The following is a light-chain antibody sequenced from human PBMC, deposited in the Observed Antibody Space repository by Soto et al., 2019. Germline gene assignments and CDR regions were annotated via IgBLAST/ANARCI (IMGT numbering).Light chain of an antibody. CDR2: DAS. Sequence: DIQMTQSPSTLSASVGDRVTITCRASQSISSWLAWYQQKPGKAPKLLIYDASSLESGVPSRFSGSGSGTEFAITISSLQPDDFAAYYCQQYNSYTTFGLGTKVDIK. CDR1: QSISSW. CDR3: QQYNSYTT. J-gene: IGKJ3*01. V-gene: IGKV1-5*01.